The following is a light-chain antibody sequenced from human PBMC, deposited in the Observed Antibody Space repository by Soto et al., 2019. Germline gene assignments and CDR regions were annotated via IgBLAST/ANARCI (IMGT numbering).Light chain of an antibody. J-gene: IGKJ5*01. CDR1: QSITSNY. Sequence: EVRLSQSPSTLSLSTGERATLSCRASQSITSNYLAWYQQKPGQAPRLLIYDASNRATGIPARFSGSGSGTDFTLTISSLEPEDFAVYYCQQRSNWPLTFAQGTRLAIK. V-gene: IGKV3-11*01. CDR3: QQRSNWPLT. CDR2: DAS.